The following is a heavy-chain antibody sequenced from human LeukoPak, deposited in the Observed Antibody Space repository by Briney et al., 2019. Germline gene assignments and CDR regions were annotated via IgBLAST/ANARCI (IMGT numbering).Heavy chain of an antibody. V-gene: IGHV3-7*03. CDR3: ARDVGDNWFDP. CDR1: GFPFGSYW. D-gene: IGHD2-15*01. J-gene: IGHJ5*02. Sequence: PGGSLRLSCAASGFPFGSYWMSWVRQAPGKGLEWVFSMKKDESEKYYVDSVKGRFTISRDNAKNSLYLQMNSLRVEDTAVYYCARDVGDNWFDPWGQGTLVTVSS. CDR2: MKKDESEK.